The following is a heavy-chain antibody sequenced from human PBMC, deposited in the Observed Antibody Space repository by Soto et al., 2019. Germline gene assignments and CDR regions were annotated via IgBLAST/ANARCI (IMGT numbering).Heavy chain of an antibody. Sequence: GSLRLSCAASGFTFSSYAMSWVRQAPGKGLEWVSAISGSGGSTYYADSVKGRFTISRDNSKNTLYLQMNSLRAEDTAVYYCEKGGGYYDFCSGYYKNTGYFDYWGKGTLLTVSS. D-gene: IGHD3-3*01. V-gene: IGHV3-23*01. CDR3: EKGGGYYDFCSGYYKNTGYFDY. J-gene: IGHJ4*02. CDR2: ISGSGGST. CDR1: GFTFSSYA.